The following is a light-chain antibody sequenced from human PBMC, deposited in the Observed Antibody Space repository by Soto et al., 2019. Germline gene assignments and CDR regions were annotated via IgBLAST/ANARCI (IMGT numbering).Light chain of an antibody. J-gene: IGKJ1*01. Sequence: EVVLTQSPGTVSLSPGERATLSCRASQSITSSYIAWYQQKPGQAPRLLIYAASSRATGIPDRFSGSGSGTDFTLSISRLEPEDFEVYYCQQYGSSVTWTFGQGTKVEIK. CDR1: QSITSSY. CDR3: QQYGSSVTWT. CDR2: AAS. V-gene: IGKV3-20*01.